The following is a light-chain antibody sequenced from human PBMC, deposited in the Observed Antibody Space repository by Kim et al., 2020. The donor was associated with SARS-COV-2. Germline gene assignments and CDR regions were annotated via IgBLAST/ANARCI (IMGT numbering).Light chain of an antibody. Sequence: WSPGGRATLSCRAGQRVSSYLAWYQQKPGQAPRLLIYDASNRATGIPARFSGSGSGTDFTLTISSLEPEDFAVYYCQQRSSWPLTFGGGIKVDIK. CDR2: DAS. V-gene: IGKV3-11*01. CDR1: QRVSSY. CDR3: QQRSSWPLT. J-gene: IGKJ4*01.